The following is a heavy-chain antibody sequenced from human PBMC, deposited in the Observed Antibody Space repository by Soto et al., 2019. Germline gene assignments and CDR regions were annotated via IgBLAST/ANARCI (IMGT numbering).Heavy chain of an antibody. CDR3: ARTKSPVRGVKLYYFDY. V-gene: IGHV4-31*03. CDR2: IYYSGST. Sequence: SETLSLTCTVSGGSISSGGYYWIWIHHHPGKGLEWIGYIYYSGSTYYNPSLKSRVTISVDTSKNQFSLKLSSVTAADTAVYYCARTKSPVRGVKLYYFDYWGQGTLVTVYS. J-gene: IGHJ4*02. D-gene: IGHD3-10*01. CDR1: GGSISSGGYY.